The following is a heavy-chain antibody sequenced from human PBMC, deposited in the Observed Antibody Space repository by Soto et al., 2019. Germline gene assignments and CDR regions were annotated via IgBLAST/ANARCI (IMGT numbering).Heavy chain of an antibody. D-gene: IGHD3-22*01. V-gene: IGHV3-53*01. CDR3: ASEYYYDSSGPLGAFDI. J-gene: IGHJ3*02. CDR2: IYSGGST. Sequence: PGGSLRLSCAASGFTVSSNYISWVRQAPGKGLEWVSVIYSGGSTYYADSVKGRFTISRDNSKNTLYLQMNSLRAEDTAVYYCASEYYYDSSGPLGAFDIWGQGTMVTVSS. CDR1: GFTVSSNY.